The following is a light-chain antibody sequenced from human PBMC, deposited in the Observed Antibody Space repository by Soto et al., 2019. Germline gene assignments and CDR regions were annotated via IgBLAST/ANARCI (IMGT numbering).Light chain of an antibody. CDR3: QAYDYSLTAAV. Sequence: QSALTQPPSVSGAPGQRVTISCTGNSSNLGGGYDVHWYQQLPGAAPKLVIFGNRNRPSGVPERFSGSKSGTSASLAITGLQAEDEADYYCQAYDYSLTAAVFGGGTKLTVL. V-gene: IGLV1-40*01. J-gene: IGLJ3*02. CDR2: GNR. CDR1: SSNLGGGYD.